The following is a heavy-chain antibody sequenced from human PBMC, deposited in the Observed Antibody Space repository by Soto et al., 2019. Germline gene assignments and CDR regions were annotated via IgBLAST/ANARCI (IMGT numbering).Heavy chain of an antibody. D-gene: IGHD2-2*01. Sequence: SSETLSLTCAVSGGSISSGGYSWSWIRQPPGKGLEWIGYIYHSGSTYYNPSLKSRVTISVDRSKNQFSLKLSSVTAEDTAVYYCARVPDRWGQGTLVTVSS. J-gene: IGHJ5*02. V-gene: IGHV4-30-2*01. CDR2: IYHSGST. CDR1: GGSISSGGYS. CDR3: ARVPDR.